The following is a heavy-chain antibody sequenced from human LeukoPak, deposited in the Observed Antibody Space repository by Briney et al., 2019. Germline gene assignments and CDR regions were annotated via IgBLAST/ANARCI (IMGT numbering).Heavy chain of an antibody. CDR1: GFTFSSYW. J-gene: IGHJ6*03. CDR2: INSDGSST. V-gene: IGHV3-74*01. D-gene: IGHD3-22*01. Sequence: GGSLRLSCAASGFTFSSYWMHWVRQAPGKGLVWVSRINSDGSSTGYADSVKGRFTISRDNAKNTLYLQMNSLRAEDTAVYYCARGPDDSSGYYRYYYYMDVWGKGTTVTVSS. CDR3: ARGPDDSSGYYRYYYYMDV.